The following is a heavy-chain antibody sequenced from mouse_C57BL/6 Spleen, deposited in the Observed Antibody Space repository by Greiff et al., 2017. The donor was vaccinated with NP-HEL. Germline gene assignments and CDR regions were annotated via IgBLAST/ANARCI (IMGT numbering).Heavy chain of an antibody. D-gene: IGHD4-1*01. V-gene: IGHV3-6*01. CDR2: ISYDGSN. CDR3: ARDGRFPLFAY. J-gene: IGHJ3*01. CDR1: GYSITSGYY. Sequence: EVKLVESGPGLVKPSQSLSLTCSVTGYSITSGYYWNWIRQFPGNILEWMGYISYDGSNNYNPSLKNRISITRDTSKNQFFLKLNSVTTEDTATYYCARDGRFPLFAYWGQGTLVTVSA.